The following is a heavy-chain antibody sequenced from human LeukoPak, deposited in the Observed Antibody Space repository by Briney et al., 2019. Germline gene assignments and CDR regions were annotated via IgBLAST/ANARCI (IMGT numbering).Heavy chain of an antibody. J-gene: IGHJ4*02. V-gene: IGHV3-21*01. CDR1: GFTFSSYS. CDR3: ARHCSSTSCYSDY. CDR2: ISSSSSYI. Sequence: GGSLRLSCAASGFTFSSYSMNWVRQAAGKGREWVSSISSSSSYIYYADSVKGRFTISRDNAKNSLYLQMNSLRAEDTAVYYCARHCSSTSCYSDYWGQGTLVTVSS. D-gene: IGHD2-2*01.